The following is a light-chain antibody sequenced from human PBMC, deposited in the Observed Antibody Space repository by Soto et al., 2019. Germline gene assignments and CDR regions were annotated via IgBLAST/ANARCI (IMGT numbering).Light chain of an antibody. CDR1: SSNIGSNT. CDR2: SHN. CDR3: ATWDDSLDGYV. V-gene: IGLV1-44*01. J-gene: IGLJ1*01. Sequence: QSVLTQPPSASGTPGQRVTISCSGSSSNIGSNTVNWYQQLPGTAPKLLIYSHNQRPSGVPDRFSVSKPGTSASLAISGLQSEDEADYYCATWDDSLDGYVFGTGTKVTVL.